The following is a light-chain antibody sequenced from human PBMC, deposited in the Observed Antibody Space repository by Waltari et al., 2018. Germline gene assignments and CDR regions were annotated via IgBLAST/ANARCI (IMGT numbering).Light chain of an antibody. CDR2: AAS. Sequence: DIQMTQSPSSLSASVGDRVTITCRPSQGISTYLNWYQQKPGKAPKLLIHAASTLQSRAPSRFSGGGSWTEFTLTISSLQPEDFATYYCQQSYSIPWTFGQGTEVEI. CDR3: QQSYSIPWT. CDR1: QGISTY. V-gene: IGKV1-39*01. J-gene: IGKJ1*01.